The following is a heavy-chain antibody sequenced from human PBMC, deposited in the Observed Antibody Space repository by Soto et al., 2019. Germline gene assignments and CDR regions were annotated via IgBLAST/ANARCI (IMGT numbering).Heavy chain of an antibody. CDR2: ISDSGGTT. CDR3: AKLTRGYCSSSSCPNWFDP. V-gene: IGHV3-23*01. J-gene: IGHJ5*02. D-gene: IGHD2-2*01. CDR1: GFTFSSYA. Sequence: GGSLRLSCAASGFTFSSYAMSWVRQAPGRGLEWVSAISDSGGTTYYADSVKGRFTISRDNSKNTLYLQMNSLRAEDTALYYCAKLTRGYCSSSSCPNWFDPWGQGTLVTVSS.